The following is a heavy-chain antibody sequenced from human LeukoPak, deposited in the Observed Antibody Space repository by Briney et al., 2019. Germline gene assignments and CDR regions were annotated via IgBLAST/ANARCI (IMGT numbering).Heavy chain of an antibody. CDR3: ARGPLDYGDYAYYYYGMDV. V-gene: IGHV4-34*01. CDR2: INHSGST. D-gene: IGHD4-17*01. CDR1: GGSFSGYY. J-gene: IGHJ6*02. Sequence: SETLSLTCAVYGGSFSGYYWSWIRQPPGTGLEWIGEINHSGSTNYNPSLKSRVTISVDTSKNQFSLKLSSVTAADTAVYYCARGPLDYGDYAYYYYGMDVWGQGTTVTVSS.